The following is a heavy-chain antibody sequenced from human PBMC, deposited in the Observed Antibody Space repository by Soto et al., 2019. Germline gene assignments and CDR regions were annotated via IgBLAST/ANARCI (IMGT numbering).Heavy chain of an antibody. J-gene: IGHJ4*02. CDR2: ISSSSSTI. CDR3: ASPYYDVWSGYLGFAY. V-gene: IGHV3-48*02. Sequence: EVQLVESGGGLVQPGGSLRLSCAASGFTFSSYSMNWVRQAPGKGLEWVSYISSSSSTIYYADSVKGRFTISRDNAKNSLYLQMNSLRDEDTAVYYCASPYYDVWSGYLGFAYWGQGPLVTVSS. D-gene: IGHD3-3*01. CDR1: GFTFSSYS.